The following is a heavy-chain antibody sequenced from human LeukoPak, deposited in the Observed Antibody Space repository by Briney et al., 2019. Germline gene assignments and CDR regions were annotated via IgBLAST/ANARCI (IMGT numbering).Heavy chain of an antibody. Sequence: GGSLRLSCAASGFAFSSYWMHWVRQTPEKGLVWVSRINNHGSATNYADSVKGRFTVSRDNAQNTLYLQMSSLRAEDTAVYYCARSAFYGGTGYYYDYWGQGALVTVSS. D-gene: IGHD3-22*01. CDR2: INNHGSAT. CDR3: ARSAFYGGTGYYYDY. CDR1: GFAFSSYW. J-gene: IGHJ4*02. V-gene: IGHV3-74*01.